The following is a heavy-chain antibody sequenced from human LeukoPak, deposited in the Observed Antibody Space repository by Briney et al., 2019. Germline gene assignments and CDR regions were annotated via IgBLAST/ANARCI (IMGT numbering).Heavy chain of an antibody. CDR1: GFTLSSYS. D-gene: IGHD3-9*01. J-gene: IGHJ6*03. CDR3: ARANDNYYYYYMDV. CDR2: ISISSRYI. Sequence: PGGSLRLSCAASGFTLSSYSMSWVRQAPGKGLEWVSSISISSRYIYYADSVKGQFTISKDNAKNSLYLQMNSLRAEDTAVYYCARANDNYYYYYMDVWGKGTTVTISS. V-gene: IGHV3-21*01.